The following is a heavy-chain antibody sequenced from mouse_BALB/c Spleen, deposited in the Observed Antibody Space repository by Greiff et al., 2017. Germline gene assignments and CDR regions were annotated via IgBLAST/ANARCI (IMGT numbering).Heavy chain of an antibody. CDR3: ARFAPMDY. V-gene: IGHV1-80*01. CDR1: GYAFSSYW. CDR2: IYPGDGDT. J-gene: IGHJ4*01. Sequence: VQLQQSGAELVRPGSSVKISCKASGYAFSSYWMNWVKQRPGQGLEWIGQIYPGDGDTNYNGKFKGKATLTADKTSSTAYMQLSSLTSEDSAVYYCARFAPMDYWGQGTTVTVSS.